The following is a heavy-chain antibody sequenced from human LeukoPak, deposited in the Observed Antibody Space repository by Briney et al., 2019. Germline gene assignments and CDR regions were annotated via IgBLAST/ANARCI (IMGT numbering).Heavy chain of an antibody. CDR3: ARLLGPVYFDY. J-gene: IGHJ4*02. CDR2: IYHSGST. V-gene: IGHV4-38-2*01. CDR1: GYSISSGYY. Sequence: SETLSLTCAVSGYSISSGYYWGWIRQPPGKGLEWIGSIYHSGSTYYNPSLKSRVTISVDTSKNQFSLKLSSVTAADMAVYYCARLLGPVYFDYWGQGTLVTVSS.